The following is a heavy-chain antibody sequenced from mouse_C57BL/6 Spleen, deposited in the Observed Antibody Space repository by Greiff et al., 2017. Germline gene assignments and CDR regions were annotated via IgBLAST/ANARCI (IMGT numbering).Heavy chain of an antibody. CDR2: ISDGGSYT. CDR3: AREGGGSYYYGSSYAMDY. D-gene: IGHD1-1*01. Sequence: EVHLVESGGGLVKPGGSLKLSCAASGFTFSSYAMSWVRQTPEKRLEWVATISDGGSYTYYPDNVKGRFTISRDNAKNNLYLQMSHLKAEDTAMYYCAREGGGSYYYGSSYAMDYWGQGTSVTVSS. V-gene: IGHV5-4*01. CDR1: GFTFSSYA. J-gene: IGHJ4*01.